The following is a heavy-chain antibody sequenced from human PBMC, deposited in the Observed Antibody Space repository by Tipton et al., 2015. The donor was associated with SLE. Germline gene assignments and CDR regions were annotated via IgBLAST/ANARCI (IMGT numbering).Heavy chain of an antibody. CDR3: ARGTYIGNYPPNR. J-gene: IGHJ5*02. CDR2: INSDGNSI. D-gene: IGHD4-23*01. V-gene: IGHV3-74*01. CDR1: GFTFSTYW. Sequence: SLRLSCAASGFTFSTYWMHWVRQAPGKGLVWVSYINSDGNSITDADSLKGRFTISRYKAKNTLEMQMNSLRAEDTAAYYCARGTYIGNYPPNRWGQGPLV.